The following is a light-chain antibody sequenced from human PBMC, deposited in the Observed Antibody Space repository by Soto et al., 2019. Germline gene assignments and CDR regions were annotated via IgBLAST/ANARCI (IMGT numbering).Light chain of an antibody. CDR3: QHYGSTPWS. J-gene: IGKJ1*01. CDR2: GAS. V-gene: IGKV3-20*01. Sequence: EIVLTQSPGTLSLSPGERATLSCRASQSVSSTYFAWYQQRPGQAPRLLIYGASTRATDIPDRISGSGSGTDFTLTVSRLEPEDFAVYYCQHYGSTPWSFGQGTKWIS. CDR1: QSVSSTY.